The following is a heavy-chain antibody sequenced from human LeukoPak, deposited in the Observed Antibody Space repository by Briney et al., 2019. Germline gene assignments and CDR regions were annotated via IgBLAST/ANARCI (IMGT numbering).Heavy chain of an antibody. Sequence: PGGSLRLSCAASGFTFSSYAMHWVRQAPGKGLEWVAVISYDGSNKYYADSVKGRFTISRDNSKNTLYLQMNSLRAEDTAVYYCARDQDFWSGYRSHYYGMDVWGQGTTVTVSS. CDR2: ISYDGSNK. CDR3: ARDQDFWSGYRSHYYGMDV. D-gene: IGHD3-3*01. CDR1: GFTFSSYA. V-gene: IGHV3-30*04. J-gene: IGHJ6*02.